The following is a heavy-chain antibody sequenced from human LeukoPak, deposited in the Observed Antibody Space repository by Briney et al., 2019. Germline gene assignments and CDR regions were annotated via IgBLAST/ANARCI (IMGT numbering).Heavy chain of an antibody. D-gene: IGHD3-10*01. CDR2: IRYDGSNK. J-gene: IGHJ6*03. V-gene: IGHV3-30*02. CDR3: AKDIYGSGSYLPRDYMDV. Sequence: GGSLRLSCAASGFTFSSYGMHWVRQAPGKGLEWVAFIRYDGSNKCYADSVKGRFTISRDNSKNTLYLQMNSLRAEDTAVYYCAKDIYGSGSYLPRDYMDVWGKGTTVTVSS. CDR1: GFTFSSYG.